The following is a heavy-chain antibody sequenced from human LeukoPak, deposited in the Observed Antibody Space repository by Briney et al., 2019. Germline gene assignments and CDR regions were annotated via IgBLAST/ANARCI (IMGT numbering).Heavy chain of an antibody. D-gene: IGHD3-22*01. CDR1: GYTLTELS. CDR3: ATVGYYYDSSGYYHNDGYFDY. V-gene: IGHV1-24*01. Sequence: GASVKVSCKVSGYTLTELSMHWVRQAPGKGLEWMGGFDPEDGETIYAQKFQGRVTMTEDTSTDTAYMELSSLRSEDAAVYYCATVGYYYDSSGYYHNDGYFDYWGQGTLVTVSS. CDR2: FDPEDGET. J-gene: IGHJ4*02.